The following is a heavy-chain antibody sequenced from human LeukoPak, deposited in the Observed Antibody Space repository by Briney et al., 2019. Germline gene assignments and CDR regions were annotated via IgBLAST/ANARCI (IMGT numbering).Heavy chain of an antibody. Sequence: SGTLPLTCAVSGASISSYYWSWIRQPPGKGLEWIGNIYYSGSTNYNPSLKSRVTMSVDTSKNQLSLKLTSVTAADTAVYYCARGSPVDYWGQGTLVTVSS. CDR1: GASISSYY. V-gene: IGHV4-59*01. CDR3: ARGSPVDY. CDR2: IYYSGST. J-gene: IGHJ4*02.